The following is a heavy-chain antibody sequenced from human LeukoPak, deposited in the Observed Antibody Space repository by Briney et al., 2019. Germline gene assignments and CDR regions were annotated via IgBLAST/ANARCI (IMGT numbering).Heavy chain of an antibody. CDR1: GYTFSGYY. Sequence: GASVKVSCKASGYTFSGYYIHWVRQAPGQGLEWMAWINPNSGGTNYAQNFQGRVAMTRDTSISTVYMELSRLTSDDTAVYYCARGGGTDSNDVGTFDIWGQGTMVAVSS. CDR2: INPNSGGT. J-gene: IGHJ3*02. D-gene: IGHD1-1*01. CDR3: ARGGGTDSNDVGTFDI. V-gene: IGHV1-2*02.